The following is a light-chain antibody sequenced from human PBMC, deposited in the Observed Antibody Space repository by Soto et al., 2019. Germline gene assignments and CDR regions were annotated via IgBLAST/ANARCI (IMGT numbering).Light chain of an antibody. CDR3: AAWDDSLNGPV. Sequence: QSVLTQPPSASGTPGQRVTISCSGSSSNIGSNTVSWYQQVPGTAPKLLIYNDNQRPSGVPDRFSGSKSGTSPSLAISGLQSEDEADYYCAAWDDSLNGPVFGGGTQLTVL. CDR2: NDN. CDR1: SSNIGSNT. J-gene: IGLJ2*01. V-gene: IGLV1-44*01.